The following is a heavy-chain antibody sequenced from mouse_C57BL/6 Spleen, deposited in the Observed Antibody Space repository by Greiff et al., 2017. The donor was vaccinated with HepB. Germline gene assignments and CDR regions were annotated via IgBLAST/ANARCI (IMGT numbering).Heavy chain of an antibody. CDR1: GFTFSSYA. J-gene: IGHJ1*03. D-gene: IGHD1-1*01. CDR3: TRGGDSSGYWYFDV. V-gene: IGHV5-9-1*02. CDR2: ISSGGDYI. Sequence: EVKLVESGEGLVKPGGSLKLSCAASGFTFSSYAMSWVRQTPEKRLEWVAYISSGGDYIDYADTVKGRFTISRDNARNTLYLQMSSLKSEDTAMYYCTRGGDSSGYWYFDVWGTGTTVTVSS.